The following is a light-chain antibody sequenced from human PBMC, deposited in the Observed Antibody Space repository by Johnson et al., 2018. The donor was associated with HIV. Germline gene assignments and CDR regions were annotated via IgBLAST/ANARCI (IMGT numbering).Light chain of an antibody. CDR2: DNN. Sequence: QAVLTQPPSVSAAPGQTVTISCSGSSSNVGSSFVSWYQQLPGTAPKLLIYDNNKRPSGIPDRFSGSKSGTSATLGITGLQTGDEADYYCGTWDSSLSAGVFGTGTKVTVL. CDR1: SSNVGSSF. CDR3: GTWDSSLSAGV. J-gene: IGLJ1*01. V-gene: IGLV1-51*01.